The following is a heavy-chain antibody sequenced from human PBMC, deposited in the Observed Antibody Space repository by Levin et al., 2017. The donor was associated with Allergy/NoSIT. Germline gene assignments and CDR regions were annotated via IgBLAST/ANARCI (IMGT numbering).Heavy chain of an antibody. CDR1: EFSFSTYW. CDR3: ARRWDYNDDGMDV. D-gene: IGHD3-16*01. CDR2: ISSDGNTT. J-gene: IGHJ6*02. Sequence: AGGSLRLSCAASEFSFSTYWMHWVRQAPGKGLVWVSRISSDGNTTTYADSVKGRFTVSRDSAKKMLYLQMNSLRVEDTAVYYCARRWDYNDDGMDVWGQGTTVTVSS. V-gene: IGHV3-74*01.